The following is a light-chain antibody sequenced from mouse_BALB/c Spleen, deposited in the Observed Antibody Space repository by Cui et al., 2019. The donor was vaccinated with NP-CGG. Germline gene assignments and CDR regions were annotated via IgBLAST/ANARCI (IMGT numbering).Light chain of an antibody. CDR1: TGAVTTSNY. CDR3: ALWYSNHWV. J-gene: IGLJ1*01. V-gene: IGLV1*01. Sequence: AVVTQESALTTSPGETVTLPCRPSTGAVTTSNYANWVQEKPDHLFTGLIGGTNNRVPGVPARFSGSLIGDKAALTITGAQTEDEAIYFCALWYSNHWVFGGGTKLTVL. CDR2: GTN.